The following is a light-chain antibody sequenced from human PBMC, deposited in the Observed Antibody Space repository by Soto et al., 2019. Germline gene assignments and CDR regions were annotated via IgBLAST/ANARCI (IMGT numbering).Light chain of an antibody. Sequence: DIQMTQSPSTLPASVGDRVTITCRASQSISSWLAWYQQKPGKAPKLLIYDASGLESGVPSRFRGSGSGTEFTLTISNQQPDDFANYYCQQHKTFGQGTKVDNK. V-gene: IGKV1-5*01. CDR3: QQHKT. CDR2: DAS. J-gene: IGKJ1*01. CDR1: QSISSW.